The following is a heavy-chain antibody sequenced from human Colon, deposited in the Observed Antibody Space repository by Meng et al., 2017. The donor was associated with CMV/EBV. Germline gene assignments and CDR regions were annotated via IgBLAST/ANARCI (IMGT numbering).Heavy chain of an antibody. CDR1: GYMFSNFG. J-gene: IGHJ6*02. CDR3: ARDRLRYYYYYGMDV. Sequence: ASVKVSCKASGYMFSNFGVAWVRQAPGQGPEWMGWMSTYNNNDIIYAEKFRGRLTMTTDTSTNTAYMELRSLASDDTAVYYCARDRLRYYYYYGMDVWGQGTTVTVSS. CDR2: MSTYNNNDI. V-gene: IGHV1-18*01.